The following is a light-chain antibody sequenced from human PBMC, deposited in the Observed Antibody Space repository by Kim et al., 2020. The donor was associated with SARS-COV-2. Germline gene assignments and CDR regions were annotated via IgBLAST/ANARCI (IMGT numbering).Light chain of an antibody. V-gene: IGLV3-1*01. Sequence: SYELTQPPSVSVSPGQTASITCSGDKLGDKYACWYQQKPGQSPVLVIYQESKRPSGIPERFSGSNSGNTATLTISGTQAMDEADYYCQAWDSSTAYYVFG. CDR3: QAWDSSTAYYV. CDR2: QES. CDR1: KLGDKY. J-gene: IGLJ1*01.